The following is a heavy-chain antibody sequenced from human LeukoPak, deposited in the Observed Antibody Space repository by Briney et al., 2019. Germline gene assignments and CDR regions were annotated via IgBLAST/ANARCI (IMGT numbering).Heavy chain of an antibody. CDR2: FDPEDGET. V-gene: IGHV1-24*01. D-gene: IGHD5-18*01. Sequence: ASVKVSCKVSGYTLTELSMHWVRQAPGKGLEWMGGFDPEDGETIYAQKFQGRVTMTEDTSTDTAYMELSSLRSEDTAVYYCAKRGHSYGDFDYWGQGTLVTVSS. CDR3: AKRGHSYGDFDY. J-gene: IGHJ4*02. CDR1: GYTLTELS.